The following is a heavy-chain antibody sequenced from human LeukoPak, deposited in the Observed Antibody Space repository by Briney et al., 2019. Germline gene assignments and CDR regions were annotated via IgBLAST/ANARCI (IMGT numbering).Heavy chain of an antibody. D-gene: IGHD3-10*01. CDR1: GFTFSSSW. CDR3: AKDFGSTPGY. J-gene: IGHJ4*02. Sequence: SGGSLRLSCGASGFTFSSSWMTWVRQAPGKGLEWVANIWQDGGDKNYVDSVEGRFTISRDNAKNLLFLQMNSLSAEDTAVYYCAKDFGSTPGYWGQGTLVTVSS. CDR2: IWQDGGDK. V-gene: IGHV3-7*03.